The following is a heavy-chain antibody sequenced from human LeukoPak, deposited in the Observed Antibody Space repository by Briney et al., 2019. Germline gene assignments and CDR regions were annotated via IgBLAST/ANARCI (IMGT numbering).Heavy chain of an antibody. Sequence: SETLSLTCTVSGGSISSHHWSWIRQPPGKGLEWIGSIYYSGSTNNNPSLKSRVTISVDTSNNQFSLTLNSVTAADTAVYYCTRSYYHYYYMDVWGKGTTVTVSS. CDR3: TRSYYHYYYMDV. V-gene: IGHV4-59*11. CDR1: GGSISSHH. J-gene: IGHJ6*03. CDR2: IYYSGST.